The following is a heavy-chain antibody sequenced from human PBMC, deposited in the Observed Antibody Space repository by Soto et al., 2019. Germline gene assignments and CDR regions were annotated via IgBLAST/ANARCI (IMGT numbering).Heavy chain of an antibody. CDR1: GFTFSSYA. V-gene: IGHV3-23*01. CDR3: EKDGRRLLRFVERPYYYYGMEV. Sequence: GGSLRLSCAASGFTFSSYAMSWVRQAPGKGLDWVSAISGSGGSTYYADSGKGQFTIARDNSKNTLYLQMNSLRAEDTAVSYCEKDGRRLLRFVERPYYYYGMEVWEQGTTDNVSS. CDR2: ISGSGGST. J-gene: IGHJ6*01. D-gene: IGHD3-3*01.